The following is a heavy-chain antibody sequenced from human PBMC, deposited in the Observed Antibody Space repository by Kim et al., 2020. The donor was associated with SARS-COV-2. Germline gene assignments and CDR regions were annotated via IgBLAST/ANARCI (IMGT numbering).Heavy chain of an antibody. CDR1: GFTFDDHA. Sequence: GGSLRLSCAASGFTFDDHAMHWVRQVPGKGLEWISDISWNSEHIAYADSVKGRFIISRDNAKNSLYLEMNSLKPDDTALYYCAKDISPGGDSDALDVWGQGTMVTVSS. CDR2: ISWNSEHI. CDR3: AKDISPGGDSDALDV. J-gene: IGHJ3*01. D-gene: IGHD2-21*01. V-gene: IGHV3-9*01.